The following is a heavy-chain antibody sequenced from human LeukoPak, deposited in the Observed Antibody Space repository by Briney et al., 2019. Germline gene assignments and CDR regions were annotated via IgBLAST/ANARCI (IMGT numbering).Heavy chain of an antibody. Sequence: SETLSLTCTVSGGSISSYYWSWIRQPPGKGLEWIGYIYYSGSTNYNPSLKSRVTISVDTSKNQFSLKLSSVTAADTAVYYCAADPGPRRFDYWGRGTLVTVSS. CDR1: GGSISSYY. V-gene: IGHV4-59*01. D-gene: IGHD1-14*01. CDR3: AADPGPRRFDY. CDR2: IYYSGST. J-gene: IGHJ4*02.